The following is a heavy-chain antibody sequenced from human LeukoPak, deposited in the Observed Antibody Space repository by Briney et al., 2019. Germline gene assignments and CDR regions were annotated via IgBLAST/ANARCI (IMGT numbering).Heavy chain of an antibody. D-gene: IGHD2-2*01. Sequence: SETLSLTCTVSGGSISSSGYFWGWVRQPPGKGLEWIGTISYSGNTYYKASLKSRVTISADTSKNQFSLSLSSVTAADTAVYYCARASHYAMDVWGKGTTVTVSP. CDR2: ISYSGNT. V-gene: IGHV4-39*07. J-gene: IGHJ6*04. CDR3: ARASHYAMDV. CDR1: GGSISSSGYF.